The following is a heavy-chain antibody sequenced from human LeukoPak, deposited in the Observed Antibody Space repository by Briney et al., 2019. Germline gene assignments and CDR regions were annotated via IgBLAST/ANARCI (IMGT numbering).Heavy chain of an antibody. J-gene: IGHJ4*02. V-gene: IGHV4-4*02. CDR2: IHLDGRT. Sequence: SETLSLTCGVSGGSVTSTNWWTWVRPPPGKGLEWIGEIHLDGRTNYNPSLKSRLTMSVDLSENHVSLKLTSVTAADTAVYYCAREGGFYRPLDYSGQGTLVTVSS. D-gene: IGHD3-3*01. CDR1: GGSVTSTNW. CDR3: AREGGFYRPLDY.